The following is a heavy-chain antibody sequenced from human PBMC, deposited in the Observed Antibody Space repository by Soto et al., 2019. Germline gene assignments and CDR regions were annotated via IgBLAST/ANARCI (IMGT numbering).Heavy chain of an antibody. CDR1: GGTISSYA. CDR3: AREGSYSSGGSCYSHYYYGMDV. J-gene: IGHJ6*02. D-gene: IGHD2-15*01. CDR2: IIPIFGTA. V-gene: IGHV1-69*13. Sequence: SVKVSCKASGGTISSYAISWVRQAPGQGLEWMGGIIPIFGTANYAQKFQGRVTITADESTSTAYMELSSLRSEDTAVYYCAREGSYSSGGSCYSHYYYGMDVWGQGTTVTVSS.